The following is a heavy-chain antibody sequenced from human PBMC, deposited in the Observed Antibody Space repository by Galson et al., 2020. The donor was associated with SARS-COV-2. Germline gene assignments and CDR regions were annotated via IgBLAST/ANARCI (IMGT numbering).Heavy chain of an antibody. CDR3: ATAVVVVATLGFDY. CDR1: GYTLTELS. D-gene: IGHD2-15*01. Sequence: ASVKVSCKVSGYTLTELSMHWVRQAPGKGLEWMGGFDPEDGETIYAQKFQGRVTMTEDTSTDTAYMELSSLRSEDTAVYYCATAVVVVATLGFDYWGQGTLVTVSS. V-gene: IGHV1-24*01. J-gene: IGHJ4*02. CDR2: FDPEDGET.